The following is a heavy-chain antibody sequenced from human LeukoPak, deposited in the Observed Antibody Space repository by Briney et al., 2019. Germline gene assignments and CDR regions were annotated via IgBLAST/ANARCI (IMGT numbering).Heavy chain of an antibody. J-gene: IGHJ3*02. CDR3: ASGYYYDSMIDAFDI. D-gene: IGHD3-22*01. Sequence: GASVKLSCKASGYTFTIYGISWVRQAPGQGLEWMGWISAYNGNTNYEPKLQGRVTMTTDTSTSTAYMELRSLRSDDTAVYYCASGYYYDSMIDAFDIWGQGTMVTVSS. V-gene: IGHV1-18*01. CDR2: ISAYNGNT. CDR1: GYTFTIYG.